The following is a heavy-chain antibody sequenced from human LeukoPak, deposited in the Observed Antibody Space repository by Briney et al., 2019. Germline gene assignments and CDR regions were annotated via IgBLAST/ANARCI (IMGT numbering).Heavy chain of an antibody. Sequence: SETLSLTCAVYGGSFSGYYWSWIRQPPGKGLEWIGEINHSGSTNYNPSLKSRVTISVDASKNQFSLKLSSVTAADTAAYYCAELELGYWGQGTLVTVSS. D-gene: IGHD1-7*01. J-gene: IGHJ4*02. CDR3: AELELGY. CDR1: GGSFSGYY. V-gene: IGHV4-34*01. CDR2: INHSGST.